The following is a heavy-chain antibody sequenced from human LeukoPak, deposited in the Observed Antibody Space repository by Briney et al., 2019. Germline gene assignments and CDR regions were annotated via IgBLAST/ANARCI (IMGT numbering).Heavy chain of an antibody. CDR1: GFIFSANA. D-gene: IGHD6-6*01. V-gene: IGHV3-23*01. CDR2: IYAGGKI. Sequence: PGRSLRLSCGASGFIFSANALTWVRQAPGKGLEWVSSIYAGGKINYADSVKGRFTISRDNSRNTLYLQMNSLRADDTAIYYCAGHGSSSAWGQGTLVTVSS. J-gene: IGHJ4*02. CDR3: AGHGSSSA.